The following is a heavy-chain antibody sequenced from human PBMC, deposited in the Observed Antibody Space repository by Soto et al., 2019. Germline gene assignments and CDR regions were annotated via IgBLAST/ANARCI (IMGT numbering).Heavy chain of an antibody. CDR2: ISYDGSNK. CDR3: ARAHGAVATLGEY. CDR1: GFTFSSYA. J-gene: IGHJ4*02. D-gene: IGHD3-16*01. Sequence: QVQLVESGGGVVQPGWSLRLSCAASGFTFSSYAMHWVRQAPGKGLEWVAVISYDGSNKYYADSVKGRFTISRDNSKNTLYLQMNSLRAEDTAVYYGARAHGAVATLGEYWGQGTLVTVSS. V-gene: IGHV3-30-3*01.